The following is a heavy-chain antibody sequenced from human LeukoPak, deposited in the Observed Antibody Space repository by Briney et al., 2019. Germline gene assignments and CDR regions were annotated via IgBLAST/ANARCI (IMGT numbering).Heavy chain of an antibody. Sequence: GASVKVSCKASGYSFIDYYIHWVQQAPGKGLEWVGSFDPENGETKYAEKFQGRVTMTADTSTDTAYMELISLRFEDTAVYYCTTDPDIEVVLDVDPWGQGTQVTVSS. CDR1: GYSFIDYY. CDR3: TTDPDIEVVLDVDP. CDR2: FDPENGET. V-gene: IGHV1-69-2*01. J-gene: IGHJ5*02. D-gene: IGHD2-15*01.